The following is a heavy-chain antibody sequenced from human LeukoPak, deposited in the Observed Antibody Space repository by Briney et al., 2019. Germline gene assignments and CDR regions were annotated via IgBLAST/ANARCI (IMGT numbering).Heavy chain of an antibody. D-gene: IGHD5-24*01. CDR3: AKAGGYNPNAEGLAY. Sequence: GGSLRLSCAASGFTFDAMHWVRQAPGKGLEWVSIISGDGGTTYYADSVKGRFTISRDNSKNSLYLQMNSLRTEDTALYYCAKAGGYNPNAEGLAYWGQGSLVTVSS. J-gene: IGHJ4*02. CDR1: GFTFDA. V-gene: IGHV3-43*02. CDR2: ISGDGGTT.